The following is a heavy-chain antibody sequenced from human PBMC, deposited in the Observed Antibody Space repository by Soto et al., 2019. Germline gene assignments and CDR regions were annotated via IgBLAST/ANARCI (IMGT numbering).Heavy chain of an antibody. J-gene: IGHJ6*02. CDR2: ISYDGSNK. D-gene: IGHD3-22*01. CDR1: GFTFSSYA. CDR3: ARDLDYYDSSGYQGAGYGMDV. V-gene: IGHV3-30-3*01. Sequence: GGSLRLSCAASGFTFSSYAMHWVRQAPGKGLEWVAVISYDGSNKYYADSVKGRFTISRDNSKNTLYLQMNSLRAEDTAVYYRARDLDYYDSSGYQGAGYGMDVWGQGTTVTVSS.